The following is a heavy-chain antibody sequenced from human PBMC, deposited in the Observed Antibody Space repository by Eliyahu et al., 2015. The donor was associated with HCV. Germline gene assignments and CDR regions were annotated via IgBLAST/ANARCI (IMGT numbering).Heavy chain of an antibody. Sequence: QVQLVESGGGVVQPGGSLRLSCAASGXPFGGYAXXWVRQAPGKGLEWVADISSDETITYYADSVRGRFSISRDNSNNTLYLQMNSLRPEDTAMYYCANPLLGLGSGVFEVLGYWGQGTLVTVSS. V-gene: IGHV3-30*18. CDR2: ISSDETIT. J-gene: IGHJ4*02. CDR1: GXPFGGYA. D-gene: IGHD3-10*01. CDR3: ANPLLGLGSGVFEVLGY.